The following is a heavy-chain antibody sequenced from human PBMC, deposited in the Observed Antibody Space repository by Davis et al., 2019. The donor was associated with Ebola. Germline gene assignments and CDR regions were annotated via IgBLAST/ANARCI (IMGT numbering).Heavy chain of an antibody. D-gene: IGHD6-19*01. V-gene: IGHV3-21*01. CDR1: GAYFSPYS. J-gene: IGHJ6*02. CDR3: TTGGWGFGMDV. CDR2: ISSNSVYT. Sequence: ESLKIPCVAPGAYFSPYSMNRVRQAPGKGLEWVSSISSNSVYTHYADSVKGRFTISRDNAKNSLFLQLTSLRGDDSAVYYCTTGGWGFGMDVWGQGTTVTVAS.